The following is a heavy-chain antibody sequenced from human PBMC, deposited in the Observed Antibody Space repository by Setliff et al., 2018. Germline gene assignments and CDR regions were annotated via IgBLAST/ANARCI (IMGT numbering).Heavy chain of an antibody. CDR1: GGSLNNYY. CDR2: IYTSGTA. Sequence: PSETLSLTCTVSGGSLNNYYWTWIRQPPGKGLGWIGYIYTSGTAIYNPSLRSRVTISVDMSKKQFSLKLSSVTAADTAVYYCARAGGYYGSGSYYNDGWFDPWGQGTLVTVSS. CDR3: ARAGGYYGSGSYYNDGWFDP. V-gene: IGHV4-4*09. J-gene: IGHJ5*02. D-gene: IGHD3-10*01.